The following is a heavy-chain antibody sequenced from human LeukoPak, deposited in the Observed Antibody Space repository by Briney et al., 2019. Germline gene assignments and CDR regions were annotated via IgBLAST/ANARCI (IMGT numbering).Heavy chain of an antibody. Sequence: PSETLSLTCTVSGGSISSYYWSWVRQPPGKGLEWIGYIYYSGSTYYNPSLKSRVTISVDTSKNQVSLKLSSVTAADTAVYYCARGSGWYFYWGQGTLVTVSS. CDR3: ARGSGWYFY. CDR2: IYYSGST. D-gene: IGHD6-19*01. V-gene: IGHV4-59*01. J-gene: IGHJ4*02. CDR1: GGSISSYY.